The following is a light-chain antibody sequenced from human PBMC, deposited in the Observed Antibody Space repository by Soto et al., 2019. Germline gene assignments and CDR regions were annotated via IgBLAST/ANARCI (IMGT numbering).Light chain of an antibody. CDR2: GAS. CDR1: QSVSSN. V-gene: IGKV3-20*01. CDR3: QQYGSSLWT. J-gene: IGKJ1*01. Sequence: EIVMTQSPATLSVSPGERATLSCRASQSVSSNLAWYQQKPGQAPRLLIYGASRRATGIPDRFSGSASGTDFTLTISRLEPEDFAVYYCQQYGSSLWTFGQGTKVDIK.